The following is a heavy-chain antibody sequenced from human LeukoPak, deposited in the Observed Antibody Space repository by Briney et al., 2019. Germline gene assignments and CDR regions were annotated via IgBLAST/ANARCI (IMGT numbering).Heavy chain of an antibody. D-gene: IGHD3-22*01. CDR2: ISGSGGST. V-gene: IGHV3-23*01. CDR3: APDSGYCSNFLDY. Sequence: GGSLRLSCAASGFTFSSYAMSWVRQAPGKGLEWVSAISGSGGSTYYADSVKGRFTISRDNSRNTLYLQMNSLRAEDTAVYYCAPDSGYCSNFLDYWGQGTLVTVSS. CDR1: GFTFSSYA. J-gene: IGHJ4*02.